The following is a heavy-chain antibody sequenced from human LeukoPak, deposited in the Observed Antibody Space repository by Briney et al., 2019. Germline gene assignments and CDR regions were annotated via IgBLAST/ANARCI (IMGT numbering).Heavy chain of an antibody. J-gene: IGHJ5*01. CDR1: GFTFDDYG. CDR2: INWNGGST. D-gene: IGHD4-17*01. V-gene: IGHV3-20*04. CDR3: AKESTVTPGNVNWFDS. Sequence: GGSLRLSCAASGFTFDDYGMSWVRQAPGKGLEWVSGINWNGGSTGYADSVKGRFTISRDNAKNSLYLQMNSLRAEDTALYYCAKESTVTPGNVNWFDSWGQGTLVTVSS.